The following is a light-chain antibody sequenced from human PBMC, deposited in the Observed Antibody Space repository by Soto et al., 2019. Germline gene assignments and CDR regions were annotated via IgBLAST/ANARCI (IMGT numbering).Light chain of an antibody. CDR3: QHYYTLPIT. Sequence: DIQMTQSPSSLSASVGDRVTITCRAGEVVGKDVNWYQQSAGKAPKLLIHAASNLETGVPSRFSGSGSGTHFTFTINSLQPEDFTTYYCQHYYTLPITFGPGTRLE. V-gene: IGKV1-33*01. CDR1: EVVGKD. CDR2: AAS. J-gene: IGKJ5*01.